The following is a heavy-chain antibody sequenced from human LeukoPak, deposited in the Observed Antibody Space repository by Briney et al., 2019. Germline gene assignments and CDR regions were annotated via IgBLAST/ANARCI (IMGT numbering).Heavy chain of an antibody. J-gene: IGHJ6*04. CDR1: EFTPISFW. CDR3: AAFMGIESGPYTVPGGLLV. Sequence: GGSLRLSCVALEFTPISFWMSSVRRAPGKGLEWVANINRDGSEKYYLDSVRGRFTISRDNPQNSLKVQLNSPTAEHTAAYNSAAFMGIESGPYTVPGGLLVWGKGTTVIVSS. V-gene: IGHV3-7*01. CDR2: INRDGSEK. D-gene: IGHD3-16*01.